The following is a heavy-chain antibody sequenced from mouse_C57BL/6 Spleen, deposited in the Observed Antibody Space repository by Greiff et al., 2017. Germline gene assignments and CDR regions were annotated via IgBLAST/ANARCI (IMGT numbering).Heavy chain of an antibody. V-gene: IGHV5-6*02. CDR1: GFTFSSYG. Sequence: DVKLVESGGDLVKPGGSLKLSCAASGFTFSSYGMSWVRQTPDKRLEWVATISSGGSYTYYPDSVKGRFTISRDNAKNTLYLQMSSLKSEDTAMXYCARHGATVRVFAYWGQGTLVTVSA. CDR2: ISSGGSYT. J-gene: IGHJ3*01. CDR3: ARHGATVRVFAY. D-gene: IGHD3-2*02.